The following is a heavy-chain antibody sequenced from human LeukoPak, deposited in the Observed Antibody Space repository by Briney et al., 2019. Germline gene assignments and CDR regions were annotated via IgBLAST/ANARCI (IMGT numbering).Heavy chain of an antibody. CDR2: ISGSGGST. CDR3: AKDGARITVIVVVITTHFDY. Sequence: GGSLRLSCAASGFTFSSYAMSWVRQAPGKGLEWVSAISGSGGSTYYADSVKGRFTISRDNSKNTLYLQMNSLRAEATAVYYCAKDGARITVIVVVITTHFDYWGQGTLVTVSS. J-gene: IGHJ4*02. CDR1: GFTFSSYA. V-gene: IGHV3-23*01. D-gene: IGHD3-22*01.